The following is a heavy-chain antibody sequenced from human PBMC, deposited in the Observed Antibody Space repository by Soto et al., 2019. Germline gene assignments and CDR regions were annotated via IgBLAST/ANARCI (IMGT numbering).Heavy chain of an antibody. V-gene: IGHV3-64D*06. D-gene: IGHD3-10*01. CDR2: ISSNGGST. CDR3: VKDPFQYGSGRIDYFDY. Sequence: GGSLRLSCSASGFTFSSYAMHWVRQAPGKGLEYVSAISSNGGSTYYADSVKGRFTISRDNSKNTLYLQMSSLRAEDTSVYYCVKDPFQYGSGRIDYFDYWGQGTLVTVSS. CDR1: GFTFSSYA. J-gene: IGHJ4*02.